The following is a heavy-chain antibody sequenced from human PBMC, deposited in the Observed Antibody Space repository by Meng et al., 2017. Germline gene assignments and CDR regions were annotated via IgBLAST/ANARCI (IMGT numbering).Heavy chain of an antibody. CDR3: ATRGNPYLDC. CDR2: INAYNGYT. Sequence: AGVKLPGAPVKVACTASAHTLSSDGFAWGRQAPGQGLEWMGWINAYNGYTDYAQKFLGRVTLTTDTSTNTGYMELRSLTSDDTAVYYCATRGNPYLDCWGQGTLVTVSS. J-gene: IGHJ4*02. V-gene: IGHV1-18*01. CDR1: AHTLSSDG.